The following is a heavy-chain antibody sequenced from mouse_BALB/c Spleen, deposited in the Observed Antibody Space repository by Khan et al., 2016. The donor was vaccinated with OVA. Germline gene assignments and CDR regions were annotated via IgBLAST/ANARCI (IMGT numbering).Heavy chain of an antibody. CDR3: ARSNYYGRGLYAMDY. CDR1: GYTFTSYW. D-gene: IGHD1-1*01. CDR2: IGPGSGSA. J-gene: IGHJ4*01. Sequence: DLVEPGASVKLSCKASGYTFTSYWINWIKERSGQGLEWIGQIGPGSGSAYYNELYKGKATLTVDTSSSTVYIQLSSLSSEDSAVYFCARSNYYGRGLYAMDYWGQGTSVTVSS. V-gene: IGHV1S41*01.